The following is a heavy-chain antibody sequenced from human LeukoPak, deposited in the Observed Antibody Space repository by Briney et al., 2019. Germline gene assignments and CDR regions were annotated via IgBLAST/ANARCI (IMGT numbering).Heavy chain of an antibody. CDR3: ARGQLVRLANY. J-gene: IGHJ4*02. V-gene: IGHV4-34*01. Sequence: PSETLSLTCAASGGSFSGYYLTWIRQPPGKGLEWIGEINHSGSTNYNPSLKSRVTISVDTSKNQFSLKLSSVTAADTAVYYCARGQLVRLANYWGQGTLVTVSS. CDR2: INHSGST. D-gene: IGHD1-1*01. CDR1: GGSFSGYY.